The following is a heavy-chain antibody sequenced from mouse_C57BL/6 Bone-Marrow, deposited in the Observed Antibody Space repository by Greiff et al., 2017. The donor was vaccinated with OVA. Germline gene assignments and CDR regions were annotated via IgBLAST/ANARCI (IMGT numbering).Heavy chain of an antibody. CDR2: IDPENGDT. V-gene: IGHV14-4*01. J-gene: IGHJ1*03. CDR1: GFNIKDDY. D-gene: IGHD1-1*01. CDR3: TQGYYGSTWYFDV. Sequence: EVQLQQSGAELVRPGASVKLSCTASGFNIKDDYMHWVKQRPEQGLEWIGWIDPENGDTEYASKFQGKATITADTSSNTAYLQLSSLTSEDTAVYYCTQGYYGSTWYFDVWGTGTTVTVSS.